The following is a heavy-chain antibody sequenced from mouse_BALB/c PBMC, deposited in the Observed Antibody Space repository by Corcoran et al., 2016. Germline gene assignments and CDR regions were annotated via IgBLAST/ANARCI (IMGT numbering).Heavy chain of an antibody. CDR2: INPYNGAT. J-gene: IGHJ2*02. D-gene: IGHD3-3*01. Sequence: EVQLQQSGPELVKPGASVKISCKASGYSFTGYYMHWVKQSHVKSLEWIGRINPYNGATSYNQNFKDKASLTVDKSSSTAYMELHSLTSEDSAVYYCARSDAGTGFYYWGQGTSLTVSA. CDR3: ARSDAGTGFYY. V-gene: IGHV1-26*01. CDR1: GYSFTGYY.